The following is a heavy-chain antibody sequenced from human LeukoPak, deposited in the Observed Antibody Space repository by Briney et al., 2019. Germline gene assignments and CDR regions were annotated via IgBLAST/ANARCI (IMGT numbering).Heavy chain of an antibody. CDR3: TREGGSDYYDSSGYLDY. J-gene: IGHJ4*02. D-gene: IGHD3-22*01. CDR2: IRSKAYGGTT. CDR1: GFTFGDYA. Sequence: PGGSLRLSCTASGFTFGDYAMSWVRQAPGKGLEWVGFIRSKAYGGTTEYAASVKGRFTISRDDSKSIAYLQMNSLKTEDTAVYYCTREGGSDYYDSSGYLDYWGQGTLVTVSS. V-gene: IGHV3-49*04.